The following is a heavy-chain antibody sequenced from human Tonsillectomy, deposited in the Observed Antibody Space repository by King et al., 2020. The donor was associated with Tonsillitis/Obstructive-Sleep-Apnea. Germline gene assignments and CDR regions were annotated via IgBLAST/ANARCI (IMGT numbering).Heavy chain of an antibody. J-gene: IGHJ6*03. D-gene: IGHD2-2*01. CDR3: ARGVSGSSTKIYYYYMDV. CDR2: INPNSGGT. Sequence: QLVQSGAEVKKPGASVKVSCKASGYTFTGYYMHWGRQAPGQGLCWMGWINPNSGGTNYAQKFQCWVTMTRDTSISTAYMELSRLRSDDTAVYYCARGVSGSSTKIYYYYMDVWGKGTTVTVSS. V-gene: IGHV1-2*04. CDR1: GYTFTGYY.